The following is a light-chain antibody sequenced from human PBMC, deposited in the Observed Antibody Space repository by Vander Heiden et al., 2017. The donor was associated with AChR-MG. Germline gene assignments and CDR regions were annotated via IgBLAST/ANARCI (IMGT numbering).Light chain of an antibody. CDR3: QQYGSSPWT. Sequence: EIVLTQSPGTLSLSPGEGATLSCRASEHVRSTSLAWYQQKPGQAPRLLIYGASNRATGIPDRFSGSGSGTDFTLTISRLDPEDLAVYYCQQYGSSPWTFGLRTKVDIK. CDR1: EHVRSTS. J-gene: IGKJ1*01. CDR2: GAS. V-gene: IGKV3-20*01.